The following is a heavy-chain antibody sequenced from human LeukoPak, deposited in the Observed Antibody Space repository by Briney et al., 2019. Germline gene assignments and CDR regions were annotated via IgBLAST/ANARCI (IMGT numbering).Heavy chain of an antibody. D-gene: IGHD5-12*01. CDR3: ARDFGYSTAGDHYYGMDV. CDR1: GGSINYY. CDR2: ITSSGYT. J-gene: IGHJ6*02. V-gene: IGHV4-59*01. Sequence: MTSETLSLTCTVSGGSINYYWSWIRQPPGKGLEWIGYITSSGYTNYNPSLRSRVTISLDTSKMQLSLRLSSVTAADTAVYFCARDFGYSTAGDHYYGMDVWGQGTTVSVSS.